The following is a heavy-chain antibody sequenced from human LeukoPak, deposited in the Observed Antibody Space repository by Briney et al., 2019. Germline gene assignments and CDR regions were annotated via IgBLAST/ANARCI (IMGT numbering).Heavy chain of an antibody. CDR1: GYTFTSYG. D-gene: IGHD3-22*01. Sequence: ASVKVSCKASGYTFTSYGISWVRQAPGQGLEWMGWISAYNGNTNYAQKLQGRVTMTTDTSTSTAYMELRSLRSDDTAVYYCARDLPSITMIVGRVDAFDIWGQGTMVTVSS. V-gene: IGHV1-18*01. CDR3: ARDLPSITMIVGRVDAFDI. CDR2: ISAYNGNT. J-gene: IGHJ3*02.